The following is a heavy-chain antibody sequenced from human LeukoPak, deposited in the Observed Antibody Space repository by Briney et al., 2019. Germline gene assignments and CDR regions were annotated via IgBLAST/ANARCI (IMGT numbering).Heavy chain of an antibody. D-gene: IGHD3-16*02. Sequence: GGSLRLSCVASGFTFSSYGMHWVRQAPGKGLEWVAVISYDGSNKYYADSVKGRFTISRDNSKNTLYLQMNSLRAEDTAVYYCARGLGMITFGGVIVMPPDYWGQGTLVTVSS. CDR2: ISYDGSNK. J-gene: IGHJ4*02. CDR1: GFTFSSYG. CDR3: ARGLGMITFGGVIVMPPDY. V-gene: IGHV3-30*19.